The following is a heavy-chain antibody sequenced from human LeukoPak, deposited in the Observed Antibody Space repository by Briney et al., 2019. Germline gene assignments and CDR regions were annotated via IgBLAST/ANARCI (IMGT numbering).Heavy chain of an antibody. CDR1: GFTFSSYA. CDR2: IGGSGGST. Sequence: GGSLRLSCAASGFTFSSYAMSWVRQAPGKGLEWVSAIGGSGGSTYYADSVKGRFTISRDNSKNTLYLQMNSLRAEDTAVYYCARELLAPRYFDYWGQGTLVTVSS. J-gene: IGHJ4*02. CDR3: ARELLAPRYFDY. V-gene: IGHV3-23*01. D-gene: IGHD2/OR15-2a*01.